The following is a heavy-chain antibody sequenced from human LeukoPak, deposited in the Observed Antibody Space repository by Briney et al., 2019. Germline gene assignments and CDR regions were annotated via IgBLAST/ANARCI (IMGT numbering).Heavy chain of an antibody. V-gene: IGHV3-48*03. CDR1: GFTFSSYD. CDR2: ISSSGSTI. J-gene: IGHJ4*02. D-gene: IGHD3-3*02. CDR3: ARDEGSEVPSIRGFDF. Sequence: PGGSLRLSCAVSGFTFSSYDVKWVRQAPGKGLEWVSFISSSGSTINYADSVNGRFTISRDNAKNSLYLQMNSLRAEDTAVFYCARDEGSEVPSIRGFDFWGQGTLVTVSS.